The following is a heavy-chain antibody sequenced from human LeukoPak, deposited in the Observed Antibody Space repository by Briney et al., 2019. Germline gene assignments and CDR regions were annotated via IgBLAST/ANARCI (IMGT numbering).Heavy chain of an antibody. D-gene: IGHD2-2*02. CDR2: IWYDGSYK. Sequence: GGSVRLPCAASGFTFSTYGVHWVRQAPGKGLEWVAIIWYDGSYKYYADSVKGRFTISRDNSKNTLYLQMNSLRVEDTAVYYCAWSFCTSTSCHNDYCGQGTLVAVTS. CDR1: GFTFSTYG. CDR3: AWSFCTSTSCHNDY. V-gene: IGHV3-33*01. J-gene: IGHJ4*02.